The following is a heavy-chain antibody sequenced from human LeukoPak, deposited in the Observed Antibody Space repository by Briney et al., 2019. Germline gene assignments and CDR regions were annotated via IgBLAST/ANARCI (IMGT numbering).Heavy chain of an antibody. D-gene: IGHD5-18*01. CDR2: ISSSVSTI. V-gene: IGHV3-11*01. Sequence: PGGSLRLSCAASGFTFSDYYMSCIRQAPGEALEWGSYISSSVSTIYYADSVKGRFTISRDNAKNSLYLQMNSLRAEDTAVYYCARGHSYGQYVLQFDYWGQGTLVTVSS. J-gene: IGHJ4*02. CDR3: ARGHSYGQYVLQFDY. CDR1: GFTFSDYY.